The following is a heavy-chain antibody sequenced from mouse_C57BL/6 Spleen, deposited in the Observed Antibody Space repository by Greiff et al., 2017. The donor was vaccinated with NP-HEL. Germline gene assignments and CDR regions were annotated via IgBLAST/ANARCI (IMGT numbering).Heavy chain of an antibody. CDR3: ARGDYSPAWFAY. CDR1: GYTFTDYN. CDR2: INPNNGGT. D-gene: IGHD2-12*01. V-gene: IGHV1-22*01. Sequence: VQLQQSGPELVKPGASVKMSCKASGYTFTDYNMHWVKQSHGKSLEWIGYINPNNGGTSYHQKFKGKATLTVNKSSSTAYMELRSLTSEDSAVYYCARGDYSPAWFAYWGQGTLVTVSA. J-gene: IGHJ3*01.